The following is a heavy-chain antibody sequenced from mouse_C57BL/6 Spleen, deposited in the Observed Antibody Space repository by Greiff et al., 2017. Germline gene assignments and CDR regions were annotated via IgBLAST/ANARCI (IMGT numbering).Heavy chain of an antibody. CDR2: IHPNSGST. Sequence: QVQLQQPGAELVKPGASVKLSCKASGYTFTSYWMHWVKQRPGQGLEWIGMIHPNSGSTNYNEKFKSKATLTVDKASSTAYMQLSSLTSEDSAVYYCAGATVVAFDYWGQGTTLTVSS. J-gene: IGHJ2*01. D-gene: IGHD1-1*01. CDR3: AGATVVAFDY. V-gene: IGHV1-64*01. CDR1: GYTFTSYW.